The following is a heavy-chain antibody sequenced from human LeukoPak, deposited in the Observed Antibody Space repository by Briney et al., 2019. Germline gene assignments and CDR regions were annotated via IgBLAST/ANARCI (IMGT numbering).Heavy chain of an antibody. CDR1: GYTFTGYY. J-gene: IGHJ6*03. CDR3: ARDKQLDWAHYYYYYMDV. Sequence: ASVKVSCKASGYTFTGYYMHWVRQAPGQGLEWMGWINPNSGGTNYAQKFQGRVTMTRDTSTSTVYMELSSLRSEDTAVYYCARDKQLDWAHYYYYYMDVWGKGTTVTVSS. V-gene: IGHV1-2*02. D-gene: IGHD1-1*01. CDR2: INPNSGGT.